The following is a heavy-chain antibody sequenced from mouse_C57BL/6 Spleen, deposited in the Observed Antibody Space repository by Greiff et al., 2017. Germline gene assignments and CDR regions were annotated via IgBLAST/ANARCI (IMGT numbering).Heavy chain of an antibody. CDR3: ARRGIYAMDY. CDR1: GYTFTSYW. J-gene: IGHJ4*01. Sequence: QVQLQQPGAELVKPGASVKLSCKASGYTFTSYWMQWVKQRPGPGLEWIGEIDPSDSYTNYNQKFKGKATLTVDTSSSTAYMQLSSLTSEDSAVYYCARRGIYAMDYWGQGTSGTVAS. D-gene: IGHD4-1*01. V-gene: IGHV1-50*01. CDR2: IDPSDSYT.